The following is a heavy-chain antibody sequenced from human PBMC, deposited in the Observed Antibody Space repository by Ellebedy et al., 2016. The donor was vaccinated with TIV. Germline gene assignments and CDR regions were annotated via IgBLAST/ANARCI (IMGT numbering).Heavy chain of an antibody. CDR1: GFSLSNARMG. Sequence: SGPTLVKPTETLTLTCTVSGFSLSNARMGVSWIRQPPGKALEWLALIYWNDDKRYSPSLKSRLTITKDTSKNQVVLTMTNMDPVDTATYYCAHSASIAEADSPYYYYGMDVWGQGTTVTVSS. J-gene: IGHJ6*02. V-gene: IGHV2-5*01. D-gene: IGHD6-13*01. CDR2: IYWNDDK. CDR3: AHSASIAEADSPYYYYGMDV.